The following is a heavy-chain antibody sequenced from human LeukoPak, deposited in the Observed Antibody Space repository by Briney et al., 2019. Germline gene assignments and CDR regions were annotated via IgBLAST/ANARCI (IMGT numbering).Heavy chain of an antibody. CDR3: ARVVKYCSGGSCYRY. CDR1: GYTFTSYG. V-gene: IGHV1-18*01. D-gene: IGHD2-15*01. J-gene: IGHJ4*02. CDR2: ISAYNGNT. Sequence: GASVKVSCKASGYTFTSYGISWVRQAPGQGLEWMGWISAYNGNTNHAQKLQGRVTMTTDTSTSTAYMELRSLRSDDTAVYYCARVVKYCSGGSCYRYWGQGTLATVSS.